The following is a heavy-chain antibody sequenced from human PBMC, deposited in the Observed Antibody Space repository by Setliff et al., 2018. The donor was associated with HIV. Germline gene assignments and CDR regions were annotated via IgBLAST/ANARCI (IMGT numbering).Heavy chain of an antibody. J-gene: IGHJ4*02. D-gene: IGHD4-17*01. CDR3: ARDPGRWPHYFDY. CDR2: IKHSGST. V-gene: IGHV4-34*01. Sequence: SETLSLTCAVHGGSFSDYYWTWIRQPPGKGLEWIGEIKHSGSTNYNPSPKSRVTISVDTAKNQFSLNLTSVTAADTAVYYCARDPGRWPHYFDYWGQGTLVTVSS. CDR1: GGSFSDYY.